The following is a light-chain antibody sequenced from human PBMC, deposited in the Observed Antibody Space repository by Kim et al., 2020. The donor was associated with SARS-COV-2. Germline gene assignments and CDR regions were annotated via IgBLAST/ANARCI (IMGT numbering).Light chain of an antibody. CDR2: DAS. V-gene: IGKV3-20*01. J-gene: IGKJ2*01. Sequence: LDPGERATLSCRASQSVSYSYLAWYQQKPGQAPRLFIYDASKRATCIPDRFSGSGSGTDFTLTISRLEPEDFAVYYCQQYVGSSYTVGQGTKLEI. CDR3: QQYVGSSYT. CDR1: QSVSYSY.